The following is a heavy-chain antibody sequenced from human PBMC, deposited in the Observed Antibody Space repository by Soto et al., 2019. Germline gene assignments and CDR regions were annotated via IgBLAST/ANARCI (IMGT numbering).Heavy chain of an antibody. Sequence: SETLCLTCTVSGGSITSSYYWGWIRQPPGKGLEWIGSIYYSGSTYYNPSLKSRVTISVDTSKNQFSLKLSSVTAADTAVYYCARDGRRGYYGSGSYYSWFDPWGQGTLVTVSS. J-gene: IGHJ5*02. V-gene: IGHV4-39*07. CDR1: GGSITSSYY. D-gene: IGHD3-10*01. CDR2: IYYSGST. CDR3: ARDGRRGYYGSGSYYSWFDP.